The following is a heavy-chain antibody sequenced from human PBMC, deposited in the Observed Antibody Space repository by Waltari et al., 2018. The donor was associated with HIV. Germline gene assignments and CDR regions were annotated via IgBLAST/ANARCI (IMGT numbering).Heavy chain of an antibody. CDR2: ISSSSSYI. D-gene: IGHD6-13*01. J-gene: IGHJ4*02. CDR1: GFNLSSYS. CDR3: AGSSSWFDY. V-gene: IGHV3-21*01. Sequence: EVQLVESGGGLVKPGGSLRLSCAASGFNLSSYSMNWVRQAPGKGLELVSSISSSSSYIYYADSVKGRFTISRDNAKNSLYLQMNSLRAEDTAVYYCAGSSSWFDYWGQGTLVTVSS.